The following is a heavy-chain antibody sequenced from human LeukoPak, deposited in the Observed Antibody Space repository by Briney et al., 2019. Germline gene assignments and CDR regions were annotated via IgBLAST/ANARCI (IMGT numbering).Heavy chain of an antibody. Sequence: GGSLRLSCAASGITFSGYWMHWVRQAPGKGLLWVSRISRDGSSAHYADSVRGRFTISRDNAKSTLYLQMNSLRAEDTAVYYCARDTVLFDYWGQGTLVTVSS. D-gene: IGHD4-11*01. CDR1: GITFSGYW. CDR2: ISRDGSSA. V-gene: IGHV3-74*01. J-gene: IGHJ4*02. CDR3: ARDTVLFDY.